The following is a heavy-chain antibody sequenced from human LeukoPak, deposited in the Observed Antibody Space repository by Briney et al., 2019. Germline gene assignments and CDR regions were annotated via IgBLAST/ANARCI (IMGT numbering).Heavy chain of an antibody. D-gene: IGHD1-26*01. Sequence: KSGGSLRLSCAASGFTFSSYSMNWVRQALGKGLGWVSSISSSSSYIYYADSVKGRFTISRDNAKNSLYLQMNSLRAEDTAVYYCARVYSGSYEWLDYWGQGTLVTVSS. V-gene: IGHV3-21*01. CDR3: ARVYSGSYEWLDY. J-gene: IGHJ4*02. CDR2: ISSSSSYI. CDR1: GFTFSSYS.